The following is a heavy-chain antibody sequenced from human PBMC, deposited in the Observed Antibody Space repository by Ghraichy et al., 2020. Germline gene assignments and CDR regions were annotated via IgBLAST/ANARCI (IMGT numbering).Heavy chain of an antibody. V-gene: IGHV4-4*07. D-gene: IGHD3-22*01. CDR3: ARDLGYYDSSGTDAFDI. Sequence: LETLSLTCTVSGGSISSYYWSWIRQPAGKGLEWIGRIYTSGSTNYNPSLKSRVTMSVDTSKNQFSLKLSSVTAADTAVYYCARDLGYYDSSGTDAFDIWGQGTMVTVSS. CDR2: IYTSGST. CDR1: GGSISSYY. J-gene: IGHJ3*02.